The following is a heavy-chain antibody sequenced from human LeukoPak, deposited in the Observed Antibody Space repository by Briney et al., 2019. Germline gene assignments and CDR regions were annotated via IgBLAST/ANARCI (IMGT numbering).Heavy chain of an antibody. Sequence: GGSLRLSCAASGFTFSNYNMNWVRQAPGKGLEWVSSISSSSSYIYYADSVKGRFTISRDNAKNSLYLQMNSLRAEDTAVYYCARDKRTGYSGSYESGDYWGQGTLVTVSS. J-gene: IGHJ4*02. D-gene: IGHD1-26*01. V-gene: IGHV3-21*01. CDR2: ISSSSSYI. CDR1: GFTFSNYN. CDR3: ARDKRTGYSGSYESGDY.